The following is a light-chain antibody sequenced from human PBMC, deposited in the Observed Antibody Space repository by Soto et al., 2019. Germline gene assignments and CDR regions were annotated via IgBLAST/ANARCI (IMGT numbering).Light chain of an antibody. Sequence: QSVVTQPPSVSGAPGQRVTISCTGSSSNIGAGYDVHWYRQLPGTAPKLLIYGNSNRPSGVPDRFSGSKSGTSASLAIAGLQAEDEADYYCQSYDSIFVVFGGGTKVTVL. CDR2: GNS. V-gene: IGLV1-40*01. CDR1: SSNIGAGYD. J-gene: IGLJ2*01. CDR3: QSYDSIFVV.